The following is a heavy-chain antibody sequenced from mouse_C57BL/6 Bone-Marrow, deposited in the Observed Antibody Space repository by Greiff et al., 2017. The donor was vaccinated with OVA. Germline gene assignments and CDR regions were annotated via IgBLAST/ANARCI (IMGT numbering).Heavy chain of an antibody. Sequence: VQLQQPGAELVKPGASVKLSCKASGYTFTSYWMHWVKQRPGQGLEWIGMIHPNSGSTNYNEKFKSKATLTVDKSSSTAYMQLSSLTSEDSAVYYCAREEWGDYFDYWGQGTTLTVSS. CDR3: AREEWGDYFDY. D-gene: IGHD1-3*01. J-gene: IGHJ2*01. CDR1: GYTFTSYW. V-gene: IGHV1-64*01. CDR2: IHPNSGST.